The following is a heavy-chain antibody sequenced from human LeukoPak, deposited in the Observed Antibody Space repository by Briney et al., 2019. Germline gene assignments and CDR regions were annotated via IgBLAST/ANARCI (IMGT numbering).Heavy chain of an antibody. CDR2: IYSGGST. D-gene: IGHD6-13*01. Sequence: GGSLRLSCAASGFTVSSNYMSWVRQAPGKGLEWVSVIYSGGSTYYADSVKGRFTISRDNSKNTLYLQMNSLRAEDTAVYYCAKELYAAGNPEVDYWGQGTLVTVSS. V-gene: IGHV3-66*01. CDR1: GFTVSSNY. CDR3: AKELYAAGNPEVDY. J-gene: IGHJ4*02.